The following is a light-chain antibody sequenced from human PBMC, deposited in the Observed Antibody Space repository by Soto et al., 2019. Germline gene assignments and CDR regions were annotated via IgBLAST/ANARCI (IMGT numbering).Light chain of an antibody. V-gene: IGLV2-14*01. CDR3: SSYTSSTTLAYV. J-gene: IGLJ1*01. Sequence: QSVLTQPASVSGSPGQSITISCAGTSSDVGGYNYVSWYQQHPGKAPKLIIYEVSNRPSGISDRFSGSKSGNTASLTTSGLQAEDEVDYYCSSYTSSTTLAYVFGTGTKVTVL. CDR1: SSDVGGYNY. CDR2: EVS.